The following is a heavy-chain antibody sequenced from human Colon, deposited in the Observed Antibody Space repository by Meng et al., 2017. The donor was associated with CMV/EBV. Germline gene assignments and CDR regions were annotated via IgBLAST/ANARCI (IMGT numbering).Heavy chain of an antibody. CDR2: ISSSSSYI. J-gene: IGHJ6*02. V-gene: IGHV3-21*01. CDR1: GFTFSSYS. CDR3: ARGAAAAFGYGMDV. D-gene: IGHD3-16*01. Sequence: GESLKISCAASGFTFSSYSMNWVRQAPGKGLEWVSSISSSSSYIYYADSVKGRFTISRDNAKNSLYLQMNSLRAEDTAVYYCARGAAAAFGYGMDVWGQGTTVTVSS.